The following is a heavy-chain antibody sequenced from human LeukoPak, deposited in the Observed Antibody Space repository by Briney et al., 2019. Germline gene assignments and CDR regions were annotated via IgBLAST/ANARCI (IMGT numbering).Heavy chain of an antibody. CDR3: ARCGGYCSGGGPNWFDP. D-gene: IGHD2-15*01. CDR2: IDPSDSYT. V-gene: IGHV5-10-1*01. J-gene: IGHJ5*02. Sequence: GEPLNISGKASGYSFTTYWIAWVRQMPGKGLEWMGRIDPSDSYTNYSPSFQGHVTISADKSISTAYLQWSSLKASDTAMYYCARCGGYCSGGGPNWFDPWGQGTLVTVSS. CDR1: GYSFTTYW.